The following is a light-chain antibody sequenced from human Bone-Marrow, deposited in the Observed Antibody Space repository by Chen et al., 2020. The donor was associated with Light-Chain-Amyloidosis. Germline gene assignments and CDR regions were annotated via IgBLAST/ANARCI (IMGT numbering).Light chain of an antibody. CDR3: QQYNTYPPWT. CDR2: AAA. Sequence: DIQMTQSPSSLSASVGDTVTITCRASQDITGSLAWYQQKPGKAPKVLIYAAATLQSGVPSRFSGGVSGTEFTLTISSLQPEDLPTYFFQQYNTYPPWTFGQGTKVDLK. V-gene: IGKV1-9*01. CDR1: QDITGS. J-gene: IGKJ1*01.